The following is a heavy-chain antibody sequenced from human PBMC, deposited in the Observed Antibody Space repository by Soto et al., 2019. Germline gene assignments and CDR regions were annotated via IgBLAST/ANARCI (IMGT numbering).Heavy chain of an antibody. CDR3: VRDVGFDYAN. D-gene: IGHD2-2*01. CDR1: GFNFRVYW. V-gene: IGHV3-7*01. Sequence: EVQLVESGGALVQPGGSLRISCVGFGFNFRVYWMSWVRQAPGKGLELAATMNEDGSEIYYVGSVKGRFASSRDNDENSLHLQMSFVSAEDTGGCFCVRDVGFDYANWGQGPLVTVSS. J-gene: IGHJ4*02. CDR2: MNEDGSEI.